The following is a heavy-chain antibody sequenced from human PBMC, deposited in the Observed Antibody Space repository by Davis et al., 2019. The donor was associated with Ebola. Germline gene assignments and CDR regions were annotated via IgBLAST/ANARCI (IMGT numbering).Heavy chain of an antibody. CDR1: GFTFRSYA. Sequence: GGSLRLSCAASGFTFRSYAMSWVRQTPGKGLEWVSGISGSGGSTYYADSVKGRFTISRDNSKNTLYLHINSLSAEDTAVYYCATSYFTVTTLYWGQGTLVTVSS. D-gene: IGHD4-17*01. V-gene: IGHV3-23*01. CDR3: ATSYFTVTTLY. J-gene: IGHJ4*02. CDR2: ISGSGGST.